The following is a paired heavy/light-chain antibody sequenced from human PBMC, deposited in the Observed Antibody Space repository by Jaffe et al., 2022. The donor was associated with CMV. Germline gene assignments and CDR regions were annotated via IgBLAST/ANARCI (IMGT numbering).Heavy chain of an antibody. Sequence: QVTLRESGPALVKPTQTLTLTCTFSGFSLSTSGMCVSWIRQPPGKALEWLARIDWDDDKYYSTSLKTRLTISKDTSKNQVVLTMTNMDPVDTATYYCARNHPGLYGSGSYYPPYYYMDVWGKGTTVTVSS. CDR1: GFSLSTSGMC. CDR2: IDWDDDK. CDR3: ARNHPGLYGSGSYYPPYYYMDV. D-gene: IGHD3-10*01. V-gene: IGHV2-70*15. J-gene: IGHJ6*03.
Light chain of an antibody. CDR3: QSYDSSLSGWG. CDR2: GNS. Sequence: QSVLTQPPSVSGAPGQRVTISCTGSSSNIGAGYDVHWYQQLPGTAPKLLIYGNSNRPSGVPDRFSGSKSGTSASLAITGLQAEDEADYYCQSYDSSLSGWGFGGGTKLTVL. V-gene: IGLV1-40*01. J-gene: IGLJ3*02. CDR1: SSNIGAGYD.